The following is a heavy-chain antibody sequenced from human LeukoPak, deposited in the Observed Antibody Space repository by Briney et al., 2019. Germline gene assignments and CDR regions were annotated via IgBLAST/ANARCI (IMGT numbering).Heavy chain of an antibody. J-gene: IGHJ5*02. Sequence: SETLSLTCTVSGGSISSRSYYWGWIRQPPGKGLEWIGNIYYSGSTYYNPSLKSRVTISVDTSRNQFSLRLSSVTAADTAVYYCARHGYSYTPWFDPWGQGTLVTVSS. CDR2: IYYSGST. D-gene: IGHD5-18*01. V-gene: IGHV4-39*01. CDR3: ARHGYSYTPWFDP. CDR1: GGSISSRSYY.